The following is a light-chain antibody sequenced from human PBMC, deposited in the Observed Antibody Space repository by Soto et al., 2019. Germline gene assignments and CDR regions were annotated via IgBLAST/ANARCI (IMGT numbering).Light chain of an antibody. J-gene: IGKJ5*01. V-gene: IGKV3-11*01. CDR1: QSVSSY. Sequence: EIVLTQSPATLSLSPGERATLSCRASQSVSSYLAWYQQKPGQAPRLLIYDASNRATGIAARFSGSGSGTDFTLTISSLDPEDFAVYYCQQRSNWPITFGQGTRWRLN. CDR3: QQRSNWPIT. CDR2: DAS.